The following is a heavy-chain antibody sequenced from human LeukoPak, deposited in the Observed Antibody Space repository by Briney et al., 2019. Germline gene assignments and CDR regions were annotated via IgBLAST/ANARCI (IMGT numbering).Heavy chain of an antibody. D-gene: IGHD3-22*01. CDR1: GYTFTGYY. CDR2: INPNSGGT. CDR3: ASPPVHYYDSSGYYXAFDX. Sequence: ASVKVSCKASGYTFTGYYMHWVRQAPGQGLEWMGRINPNSGGTNYAQKFQGRVTMTRDTSISTAYMELSRLRSDDTAVYYCASPPVHYYDSSGYYXAFDXXGQGTMVTVS. V-gene: IGHV1-2*06. J-gene: IGHJ3*02.